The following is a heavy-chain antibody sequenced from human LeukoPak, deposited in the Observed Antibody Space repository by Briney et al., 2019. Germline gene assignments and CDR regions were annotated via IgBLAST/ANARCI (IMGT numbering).Heavy chain of an antibody. D-gene: IGHD3-22*01. CDR1: GYTFTSYD. CDR2: MNPNSGNT. Sequence: PVASVEVSCKASGYTFTSYDINWVRQATGQGLEWMGWMNPNSGNTGYAQKFQGRVTMTRNTSISTAYMELSSLRSEDTAVYYCARAVRYYDSSGYPYYLDYWGQGTLVTVSS. J-gene: IGHJ4*02. V-gene: IGHV1-8*01. CDR3: ARAVRYYDSSGYPYYLDY.